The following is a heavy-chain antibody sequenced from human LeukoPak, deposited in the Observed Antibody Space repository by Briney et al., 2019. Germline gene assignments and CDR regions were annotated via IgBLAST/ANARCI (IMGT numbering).Heavy chain of an antibody. CDR3: ALGYCINGVCYGLDY. J-gene: IGHJ4*02. CDR1: GGSITSYY. Sequence: SETLSLTCTVPGGSITSYYWSWIRQPPGKGLEWIGYIYYSGSTMYNHSLKSRVTILVDTSKKQFSLKLRSVTAADTAVYYCALGYCINGVCYGLDYWGQGTLVTVSS. V-gene: IGHV4-59*12. D-gene: IGHD2-8*01. CDR2: IYYSGST.